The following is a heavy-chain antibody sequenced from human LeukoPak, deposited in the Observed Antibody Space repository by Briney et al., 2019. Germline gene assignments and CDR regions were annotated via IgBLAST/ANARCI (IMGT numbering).Heavy chain of an antibody. CDR3: AKDGYNYDSSGHFDY. J-gene: IGHJ4*02. CDR2: ISGSGGAT. V-gene: IGHV3-23*01. Sequence: GGSLRLSCAASGFTFSLFAMHWVRQAPGKGRGWVSAISGSGGATYHADADSVKGRFTISRDNSKNALYLQINNLRAEDTAVYYCAKDGYNYDSSGHFDYWGQGTLVTVSS. D-gene: IGHD3-22*01. CDR1: GFTFSLFA.